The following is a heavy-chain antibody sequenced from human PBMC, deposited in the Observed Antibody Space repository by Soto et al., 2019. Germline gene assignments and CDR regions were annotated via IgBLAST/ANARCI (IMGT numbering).Heavy chain of an antibody. V-gene: IGHV1-8*01. Sequence: ASVKVSCKASGYTFTSYDINWVRQATGQGLEWMGWMNPNSGNTGYAQKFQGRVTMTRDTSISTAYMELSSLRSEDTAVYYCARSITIFGVVIIKRSPFDYWGQGTLVTVSP. CDR2: MNPNSGNT. J-gene: IGHJ4*02. CDR1: GYTFTSYD. D-gene: IGHD3-3*01. CDR3: ARSITIFGVVIIKRSPFDY.